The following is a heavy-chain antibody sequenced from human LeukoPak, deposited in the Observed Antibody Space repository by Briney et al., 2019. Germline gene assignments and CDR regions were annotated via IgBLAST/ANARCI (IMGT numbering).Heavy chain of an antibody. Sequence: GGSLRLSCAASGFTFSIFAMGWVRQAPGKGLEWVSGISDSGGNTYYADSVKGRFTISRDNSKNTLYLQMNSLRAEDTAIYYCAKDLGYGSGSYYKGHDYWGQGTLVTVSS. V-gene: IGHV3-23*01. CDR2: ISDSGGNT. CDR1: GFTFSIFA. J-gene: IGHJ4*02. CDR3: AKDLGYGSGSYYKGHDY. D-gene: IGHD3-10*01.